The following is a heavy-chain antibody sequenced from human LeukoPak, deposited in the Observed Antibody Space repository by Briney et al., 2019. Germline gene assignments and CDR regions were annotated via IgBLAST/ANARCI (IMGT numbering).Heavy chain of an antibody. CDR3: ARGGTRITIVGVVINDFDY. V-gene: IGHV4-30-4*08. CDR1: GGSISSGDYY. Sequence: SETLSLTWTVSGGSISSGDYYWSWIRQPPGKGLEWSGYIYHSGNTYYNPSLKSRLTISVDTPRNQFSLKLRSVTAADTAVYYCARGGTRITIVGVVINDFDYWGQGTLVTVSS. J-gene: IGHJ4*02. D-gene: IGHD3-3*01. CDR2: IYHSGNT.